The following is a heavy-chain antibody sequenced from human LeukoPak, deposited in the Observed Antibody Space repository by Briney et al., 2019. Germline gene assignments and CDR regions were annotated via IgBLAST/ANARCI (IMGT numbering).Heavy chain of an antibody. Sequence: GGSLRLSCAASGFTFSSYGMTWVRQAPGKGLEWVANIKHDGSEKNYVDSVKGRFTISRDNAKNSLYLQMNSLRAEDAAVYYCARDGPHSSSSDFDYWGQGTLVTVSS. D-gene: IGHD6-6*01. J-gene: IGHJ4*02. V-gene: IGHV3-7*01. CDR2: IKHDGSEK. CDR3: ARDGPHSSSSDFDY. CDR1: GFTFSSYG.